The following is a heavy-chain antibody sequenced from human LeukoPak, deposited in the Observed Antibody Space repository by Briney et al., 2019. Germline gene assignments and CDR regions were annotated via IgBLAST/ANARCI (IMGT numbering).Heavy chain of an antibody. CDR3: ASCGGSTSCYFDY. J-gene: IGHJ4*02. V-gene: IGHV3-21*01. CDR2: ISSSSSYI. CDR1: GFTFSSYS. Sequence: GGSLRLSCAASGFTFSSYSMNWVRQAPGEGLEWVSSISSSSSYIYYADSVKGRFTISRDNAKNSLYLQMNSLRAEDTAVYYCASCGGSTSCYFDYWGQGTLVTVSS. D-gene: IGHD2-2*01.